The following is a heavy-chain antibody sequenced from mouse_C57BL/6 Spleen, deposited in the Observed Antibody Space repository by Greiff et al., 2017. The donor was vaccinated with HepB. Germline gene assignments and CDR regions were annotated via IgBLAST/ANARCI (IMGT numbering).Heavy chain of an antibody. CDR3: ARRLGAYFDY. J-gene: IGHJ2*01. CDR2: ISSGGSYT. Sequence: EVMLVESGGDLVKPGGSLKLSCAASGFTFSSYGMSWVRQTPDKRLEWVATISSGGSYTYYPDSVKGRFTISRDNAKNTLYLQMSSLKSEDTAMYYCARRLGAYFDYWGQGTTLTVSS. V-gene: IGHV5-6*02. D-gene: IGHD4-1*01. CDR1: GFTFSSYG.